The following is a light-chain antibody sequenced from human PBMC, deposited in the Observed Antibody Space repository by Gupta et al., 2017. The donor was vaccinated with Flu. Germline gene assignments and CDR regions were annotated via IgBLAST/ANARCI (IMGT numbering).Light chain of an antibody. Sequence: VSVSPGQTARITCSGDNLGHKYAGWYQQKPGQSPVLVIYQNNKRPSGIPGRFSGSNSGNTATLTISGTQAVDEADYYCPAWDSSKAPNCVFGGGTKMTVL. CDR2: QNN. CDR3: PAWDSSKAPNCV. V-gene: IGLV3-1*01. J-gene: IGLJ3*02. CDR1: NLGHKY.